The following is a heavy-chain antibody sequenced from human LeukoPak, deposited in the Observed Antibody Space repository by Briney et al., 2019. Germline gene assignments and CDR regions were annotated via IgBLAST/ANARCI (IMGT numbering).Heavy chain of an antibody. CDR3: ATTPHYEGGGFDI. D-gene: IGHD3-16*01. CDR2: VYYTGRT. CDR1: ADSMSTSNYY. Sequence: SETLSLTCTVSADSMSTSNYYWGWIRQPPGKGLEWIGSVYYTGRTYDNPSLKSRVTISVDTSKNQFSLKLNSVTAADTAVYYCATTPHYEGGGFDIWAQGTMVTVSS. V-gene: IGHV4-39*01. J-gene: IGHJ3*02.